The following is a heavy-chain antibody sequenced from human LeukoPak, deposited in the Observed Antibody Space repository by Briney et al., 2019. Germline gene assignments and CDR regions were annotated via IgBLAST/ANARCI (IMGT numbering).Heavy chain of an antibody. V-gene: IGHV4-39*02. CDR1: GGSISSSSYY. Sequence: SETLSLTCTVSGGSISSSSYYWGWIRQPPGKGLEWIGSIYYSGSTYYNPSLKSRVTISVDTSKNQFSLKLSSVTAADTAVYYCARDRYAMRRPLDPWGQGTLVTVSS. CDR3: ARDRYAMRRPLDP. CDR2: IYYSGST. D-gene: IGHD3-9*01. J-gene: IGHJ5*02.